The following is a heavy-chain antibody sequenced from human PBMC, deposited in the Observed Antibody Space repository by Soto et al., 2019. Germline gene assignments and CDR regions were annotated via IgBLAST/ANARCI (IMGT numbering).Heavy chain of an antibody. V-gene: IGHV3-48*02. CDR3: ARETYYYDSSGYSEHFDY. Sequence: EVQLVESGGGLVQPGGSLRLSCAASGFTFSSYSMNWVRQAPGKGLEWVSYISSSSSTIYYADSVKGRFTISRDNAKNSLYLQMNSLRDEDTAVYYWARETYYYDSSGYSEHFDYWGQGTLVTVSS. D-gene: IGHD3-22*01. CDR2: ISSSSSTI. J-gene: IGHJ4*02. CDR1: GFTFSSYS.